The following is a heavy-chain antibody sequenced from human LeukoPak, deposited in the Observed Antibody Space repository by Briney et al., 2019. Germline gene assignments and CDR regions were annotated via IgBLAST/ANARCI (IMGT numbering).Heavy chain of an antibody. D-gene: IGHD6-19*01. CDR2: INTNTGNP. J-gene: IGHJ6*02. Sequence: VASVKVSCKASGYTFTSYAMNWVRQAPGQGLEWMGWINTNTGNPTYAQGFTGRFVFSLDTSVSTAYLQISGLKAEDTAVYYCARAVAVAGPASYYYYGMDVWGQGTTVTVSS. V-gene: IGHV7-4-1*02. CDR1: GYTFTSYA. CDR3: ARAVAVAGPASYYYYGMDV.